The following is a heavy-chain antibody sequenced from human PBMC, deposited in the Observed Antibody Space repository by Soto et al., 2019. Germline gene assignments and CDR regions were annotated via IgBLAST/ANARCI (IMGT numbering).Heavy chain of an antibody. Sequence: QVQMQESGPGLVKASGTLSLTCTVSGGSIITRNWWSWVRQPPGKGLEWIGEVDHSGSTNYNPSLQSRVTISVDMSKNKFSLKLTPATTADTAVYYCARSEALSGTAGAPVDWGQGTLVNVSS. V-gene: IGHV4-4*02. D-gene: IGHD1-26*01. CDR2: VDHSGST. CDR1: GGSIITRNW. J-gene: IGHJ4*02. CDR3: ARSEALSGTAGAPVD.